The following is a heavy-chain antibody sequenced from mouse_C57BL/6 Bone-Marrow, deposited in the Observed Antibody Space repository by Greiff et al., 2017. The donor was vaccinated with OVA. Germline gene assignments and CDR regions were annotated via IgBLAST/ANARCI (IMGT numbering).Heavy chain of an antibody. D-gene: IGHD1-1*01. CDR1: GYSITSGYY. CDR3: ARVMTTGGGGAMDY. Sequence: EVQLVESGPGLVKPSQSLSLTCSVTGYSITSGYYWSWIRQFPGNKLEWVGYISYDGSNNYNPSLKNRITITRDTSKNQFFLKLNSVTTEDTATYYCARVMTTGGGGAMDYWGQGTSVTVSS. J-gene: IGHJ4*01. V-gene: IGHV3-6*01. CDR2: ISYDGSN.